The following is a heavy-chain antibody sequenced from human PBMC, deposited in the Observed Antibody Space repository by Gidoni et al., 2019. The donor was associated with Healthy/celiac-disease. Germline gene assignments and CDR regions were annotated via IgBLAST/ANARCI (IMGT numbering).Heavy chain of an antibody. CDR2: IWYDGSNK. J-gene: IGHJ4*02. D-gene: IGHD3-16*01. CDR3: ARDRTVGGAVVFDY. Sequence: GVVQPGRSLRLSCAASGFTFSSYGMHWVRQAPGKGLEWVAVIWYDGSNKYYADSVKGRFTISRDNSKNTLYLQMNSLRAEDTAVYYCARDRTVGGAVVFDYWGQGTLVTVSS. CDR1: GFTFSSYG. V-gene: IGHV3-33*01.